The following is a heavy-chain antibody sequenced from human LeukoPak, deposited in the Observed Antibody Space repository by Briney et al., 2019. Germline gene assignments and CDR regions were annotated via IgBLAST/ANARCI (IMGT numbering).Heavy chain of an antibody. V-gene: IGHV1-8*03. CDR3: ARAKLSITIFGVVINYFDY. D-gene: IGHD3-3*01. CDR1: GYTFTSYD. J-gene: IGHJ4*01. Sequence: ASVKVSCKASGYTFTSYDINWVRQATGQGLEWMGWMNPNSGNTGYTQKFQGRVTITRNTYISPAYMELSSLRSEDTAVYYCARAKLSITIFGVVINYFDYWGHGALVTVSS. CDR2: MNPNSGNT.